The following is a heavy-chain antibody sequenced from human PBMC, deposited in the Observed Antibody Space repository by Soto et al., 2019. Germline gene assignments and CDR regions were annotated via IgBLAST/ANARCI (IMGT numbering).Heavy chain of an antibody. J-gene: IGHJ4*02. CDR3: ARDRDDYGDYAFDY. CDR1: GGSISSYY. CDR2: IYYSGST. D-gene: IGHD4-17*01. V-gene: IGHV4-59*01. Sequence: SETLSLTCTVSGGSISSYYWSWIRQPPGKGLEWIGYIYYSGSTNYNPSLKSRVTISVDTSKNQFSLKLSSVTAADTAVYYCARDRDDYGDYAFDYWGQGTLVTVSS.